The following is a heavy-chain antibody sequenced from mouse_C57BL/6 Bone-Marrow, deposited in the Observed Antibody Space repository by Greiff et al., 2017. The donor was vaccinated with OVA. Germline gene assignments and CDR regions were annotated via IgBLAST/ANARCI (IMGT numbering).Heavy chain of an antibody. CDR3: TRPGILDWFAY. D-gene: IGHD1-1*01. J-gene: IGHJ3*01. V-gene: IGHV1-15*01. Sequence: QVQLQQSGAELVRPGASVTLSCKASGYTFTDYEMHWVKQTPVHGLEWIGAIDPETGGTAYNQKFKGKAILTADKSSSTAYMELRSLTSEDSAVYYCTRPGILDWFAYWGQGTLVTVSA. CDR2: IDPETGGT. CDR1: GYTFTDYE.